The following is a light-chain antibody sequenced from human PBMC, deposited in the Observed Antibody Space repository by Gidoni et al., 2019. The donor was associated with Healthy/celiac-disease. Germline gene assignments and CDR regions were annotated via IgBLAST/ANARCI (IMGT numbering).Light chain of an antibody. Sequence: EIVMTQSPATLSVSPGERATLSCRASQSVSSNLALYQQKPGQAPRLLIYGASTRATGIPARFSGSGSGTEFTLTISSLQSEDFAVYYCQQSWTFGQGTKVEIK. CDR2: GAS. V-gene: IGKV3-15*01. CDR3: QQSWT. J-gene: IGKJ1*01. CDR1: QSVSSN.